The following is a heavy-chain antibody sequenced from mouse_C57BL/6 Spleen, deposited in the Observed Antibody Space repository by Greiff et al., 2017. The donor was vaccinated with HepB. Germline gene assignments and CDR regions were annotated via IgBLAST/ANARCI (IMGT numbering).Heavy chain of an antibody. D-gene: IGHD2-4*01. J-gene: IGHJ3*01. CDR2: MYPGSGST. Sequence: QVQLQQPGAELVKPGASVKMSCKASGYTFTSYWITWVKQRPGQGLEWIGDMYPGSGSTNYNEKFKSKATLTVDTSSSTAYMQLSSLTSEDSAVYSGARSPIYYDYDGFAYWGQGTLVTVSA. CDR3: ARSPIYYDYDGFAY. V-gene: IGHV1-55*01. CDR1: GYTFTSYW.